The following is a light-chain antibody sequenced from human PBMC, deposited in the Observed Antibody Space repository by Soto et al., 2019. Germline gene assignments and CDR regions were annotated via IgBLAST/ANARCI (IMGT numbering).Light chain of an antibody. Sequence: QSVLTQPPSASGAPGRRVTISCSGSSSNIGSNTVNWYQQLPGTAPKLLIYSNNQRPSGVPDRFSGSKSVTSASLAISGLQSEDEADYYCEAWDDSLNGRVFGTGTKLTVL. J-gene: IGLJ1*01. CDR1: SSNIGSNT. CDR2: SNN. CDR3: EAWDDSLNGRV. V-gene: IGLV1-44*01.